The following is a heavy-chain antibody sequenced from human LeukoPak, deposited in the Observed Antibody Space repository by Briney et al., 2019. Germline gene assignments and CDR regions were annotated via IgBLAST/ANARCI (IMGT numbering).Heavy chain of an antibody. CDR1: GGSISSYY. D-gene: IGHD1-26*01. CDR3: ARGIIDSSGSYYYFDY. Sequence: SETPSLTCTVSGGSISSYYWSWIRQPAGKGLEWIGRIYTSGSTNYNPSLKSRVTMSVDTSKNQFSLELSSVTAADTAVYYCARGIIDSSGSYYYFDYWGQGTLVTVSS. J-gene: IGHJ4*02. CDR2: IYTSGST. V-gene: IGHV4-4*07.